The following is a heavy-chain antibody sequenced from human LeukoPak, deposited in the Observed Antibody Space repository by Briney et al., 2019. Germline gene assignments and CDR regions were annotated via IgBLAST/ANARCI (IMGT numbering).Heavy chain of an antibody. CDR3: AREVTGTTYDFFGFDY. CDR2: IIPIFGTA. CDR1: RGTFSSYA. V-gene: IGHV1-69*13. J-gene: IGHJ4*02. Sequence: GASVKVSCKASRGTFSSYAISWVRQAPGQGLEWMGGIIPIFGTANYAQKFQGRVTITADESTSTAYMELSSLRSEDTAVYYCAREVTGTTYDFFGFDYWGQGTLVTVSS. D-gene: IGHD1-20*01.